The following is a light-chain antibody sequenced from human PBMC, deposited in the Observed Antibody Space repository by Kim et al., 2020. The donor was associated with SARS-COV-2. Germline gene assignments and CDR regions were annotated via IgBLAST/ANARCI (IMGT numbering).Light chain of an antibody. V-gene: IGKV1-13*02. CDR2: DAS. CDR3: QQFKSYPLS. Sequence: AIQLTQSPSSLSASVGDRITLTCRASQGINSALAWYQQKPGKGPTLLIYDASTLQSGVPSRFSGSGSGTDFALTIGNLQPEDFATYYCQQFKSYPLSFGGGTKVDIK. J-gene: IGKJ4*01. CDR1: QGINSA.